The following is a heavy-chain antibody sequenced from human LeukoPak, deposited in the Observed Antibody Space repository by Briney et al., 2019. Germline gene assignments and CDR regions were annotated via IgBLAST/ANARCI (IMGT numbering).Heavy chain of an antibody. CDR1: GYTFNGYY. D-gene: IGHD4-11*01. J-gene: IGHJ4*02. CDR2: INPNSGGT. Sequence: GASVKVSCKASGYTFNGYYIHWVRQAPGQGLEWMGWINPNSGGTNYAQKFQGRVTMTRDTSTSTAYMELSRLTSDDTAVYYCARDATARDYSNSDYWGQGSLVTVSS. CDR3: ARDATARDYSNSDY. V-gene: IGHV1-2*02.